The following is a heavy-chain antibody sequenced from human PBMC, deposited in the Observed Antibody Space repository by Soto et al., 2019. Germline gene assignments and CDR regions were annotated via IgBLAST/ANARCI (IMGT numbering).Heavy chain of an antibody. CDR3: ARHRGPAPVY. CDR1: GGSISGYY. D-gene: IGHD3-10*01. CDR2: LFYGGTT. V-gene: IGHV4-39*01. Sequence: SETLSLTCTVSGGSISGYYWTWIRQPPGKGLEWVGSLFYGGTTDYNPSLKSRLTMSLDTSKNHFSLKLRSVTAADTAVYYCARHRGPAPVYWGQGTLLTVSS. J-gene: IGHJ4*02.